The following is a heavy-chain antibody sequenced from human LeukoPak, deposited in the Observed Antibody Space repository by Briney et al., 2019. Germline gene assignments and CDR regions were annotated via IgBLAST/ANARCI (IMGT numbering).Heavy chain of an antibody. D-gene: IGHD6-13*01. CDR3: ARAISSWYPEGWFDP. CDR2: INWNGGST. Sequence: SGGSLRLSCAASGFTFDDYGMSWVRQAPGKGLEWVSGINWNGGSTGYADSVKGRFTISRDNAKNSLYLQMNSLRAEDTAVYYCARAISSWYPEGWFDPWGQGTLVTVSS. J-gene: IGHJ5*02. V-gene: IGHV3-20*04. CDR1: GFTFDDYG.